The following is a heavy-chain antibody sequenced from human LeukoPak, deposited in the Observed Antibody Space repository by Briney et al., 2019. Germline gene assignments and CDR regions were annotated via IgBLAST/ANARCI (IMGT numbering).Heavy chain of an antibody. Sequence: GGSLRLSCAASGFKFSDYYMTWIRQAPGKGLEWVSYISNSSDSIYYADSVEGRFTISRDNAKNSLYLQMNSLRAEDTAVYYCAREGRRPPYYYYYMDVWGKGTTVTISS. CDR1: GFKFSDYY. CDR3: AREGRRPPYYYYYMDV. J-gene: IGHJ6*03. V-gene: IGHV3-11*01. CDR2: ISNSSDSI.